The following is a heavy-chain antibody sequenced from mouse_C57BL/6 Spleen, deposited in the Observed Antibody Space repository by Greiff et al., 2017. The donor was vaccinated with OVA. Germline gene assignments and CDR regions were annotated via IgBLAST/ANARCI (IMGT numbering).Heavy chain of an antibody. D-gene: IGHD1-1*01. Sequence: QVQLQQPGAELVKPGASVKLSCKASGYTFTSYWMHWVKQRPGQGLEWIGMIHPNSGSTNYNEKFKSKATLTVDKSSSTAYMQLSSLTSEDSAVYYCARWSYGDYFDYGGQGTTLTVSS. CDR1: GYTFTSYW. CDR3: ARWSYGDYFDY. CDR2: IHPNSGST. V-gene: IGHV1-64*01. J-gene: IGHJ2*01.